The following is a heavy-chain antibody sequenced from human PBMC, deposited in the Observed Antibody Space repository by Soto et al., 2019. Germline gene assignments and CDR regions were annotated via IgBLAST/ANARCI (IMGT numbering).Heavy chain of an antibody. J-gene: IGHJ4*02. CDR3: ATYYVVSHPYVDY. V-gene: IGHV3-21*01. CDR2: ISGSSGYI. Sequence: PGGSLRLSCAASGFPFSSYTMSWVRQAPGKGLEWVSSISGSSGYIYYADSMKGRFTISRDNAKNSLYLQMNSLRAEDTAVYYCATYYVVSHPYVDYWGQGTLVTVSS. CDR1: GFPFSSYT. D-gene: IGHD3-16*01.